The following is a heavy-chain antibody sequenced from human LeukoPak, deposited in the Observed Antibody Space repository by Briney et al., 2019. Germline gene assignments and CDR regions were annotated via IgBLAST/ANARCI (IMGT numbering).Heavy chain of an antibody. CDR2: ISSSGSTI. Sequence: GSLRLSCAASGFTFSDYYMSWIRQAPGKGLEWVSYISSSGSTIYYADSVKGRFTISRDNAKNSLYLQMNSLRAEDTAVYYCAREDRFGEYYFDYWGQGTLVTVSS. V-gene: IGHV3-11*01. J-gene: IGHJ4*02. D-gene: IGHD3-10*01. CDR3: AREDRFGEYYFDY. CDR1: GFTFSDYY.